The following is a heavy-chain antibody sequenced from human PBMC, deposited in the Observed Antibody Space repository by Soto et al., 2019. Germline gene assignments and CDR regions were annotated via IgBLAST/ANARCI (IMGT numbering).Heavy chain of an antibody. V-gene: IGHV3-53*04. CDR3: ARDPGRSAFDI. CDR1: GFTVSSNY. Sequence: TGGSLRLSCAASGFTVSSNYMSWVRQAPGKGLEWVSVIYSGGSTYYADSVKGRFTISRHNSKNTLYLQMNSLRAEDTAVYYCARDPGRSAFDIWGQGTMVTVSS. CDR2: IYSGGST. J-gene: IGHJ3*02.